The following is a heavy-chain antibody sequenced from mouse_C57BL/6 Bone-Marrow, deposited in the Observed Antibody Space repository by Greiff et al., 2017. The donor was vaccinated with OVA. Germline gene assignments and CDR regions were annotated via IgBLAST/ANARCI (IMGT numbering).Heavy chain of an antibody. Sequence: QVQLQQPGAELVRPGTSVKLSCKASGYTFTSYWMHWVKQRPGQGLEWIGVIDPSDSYTNYNQKFKGKATLTVDTSSSTAYMQLSSLTSEDSAVYYCARWMMVTTIDYWGQGTTLTVSS. CDR3: ARWMMVTTIDY. J-gene: IGHJ2*01. CDR2: IDPSDSYT. V-gene: IGHV1-59*01. CDR1: GYTFTSYW. D-gene: IGHD2-3*01.